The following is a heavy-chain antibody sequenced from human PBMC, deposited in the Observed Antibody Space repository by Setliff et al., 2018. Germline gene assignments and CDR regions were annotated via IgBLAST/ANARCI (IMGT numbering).Heavy chain of an antibody. CDR3: ARDRTAYSYGLDV. D-gene: IGHD5-18*01. J-gene: IGHJ6*02. V-gene: IGHV4-59*01. CDR2: XXXXXXT. Sequence: NPSETLSLTCTVSGGSISPYFWSWIRQPPGKXLEWIGYXXXXXXTNFNPXXKTRVSMSVDTSKNQIALNLKSVTAADTAVYYCARDRTAYSYGLDVWGQGTTVTVSS. CDR1: GGSISPYF.